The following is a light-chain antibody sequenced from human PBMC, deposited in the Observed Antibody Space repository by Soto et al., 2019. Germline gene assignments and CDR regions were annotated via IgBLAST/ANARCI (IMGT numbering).Light chain of an antibody. J-gene: IGKJ1*01. CDR2: AAS. CDR1: QSISSY. V-gene: IGKV1-39*01. Sequence: IQMTQPPSSLSASVGVRVTITCRASQSISSYLNWYQQKPGKAPKLLIYAASSLQSGVPSRFSGSGSGTDFTLTISSLQPDDFATYYCQQYNSYWTFGQGTKVDI. CDR3: QQYNSYWT.